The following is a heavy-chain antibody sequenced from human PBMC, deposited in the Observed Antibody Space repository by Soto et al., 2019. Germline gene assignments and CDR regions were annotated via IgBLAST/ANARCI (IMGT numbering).Heavy chain of an antibody. D-gene: IGHD3-9*01. Sequence: ASVKVSCKASGYTFASYGISWVRQAPGQGLEWMGWISAYNDNTNYAQKFHGRVTLTTDTPTSTDYVELGSLRSDDTAVYYCALALPYYDLSPGLSPVDYWGQGNLVTVS. V-gene: IGHV1-18*04. CDR1: GYTFASYG. J-gene: IGHJ4*02. CDR2: ISAYNDNT. CDR3: ALALPYYDLSPGLSPVDY.